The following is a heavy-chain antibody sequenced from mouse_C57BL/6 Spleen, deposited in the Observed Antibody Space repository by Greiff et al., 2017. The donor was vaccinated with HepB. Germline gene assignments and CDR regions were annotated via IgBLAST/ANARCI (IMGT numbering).Heavy chain of an antibody. D-gene: IGHD2-5*01. CDR3: ARAYYSNYDWYFDV. V-gene: IGHV5-12*01. CDR1: GFTFSDYY. J-gene: IGHJ1*03. Sequence: EVQVVESGGGLVQPGGSLKLSCAASGFTFSDYYMYWVRQTPEKRLEWVAYISNGGGSTYYPDTVKGRFTISRDNAKNTLYLQMSRLKSEDTAMYYCARAYYSNYDWYFDVWGTGTTVTVSS. CDR2: ISNGGGST.